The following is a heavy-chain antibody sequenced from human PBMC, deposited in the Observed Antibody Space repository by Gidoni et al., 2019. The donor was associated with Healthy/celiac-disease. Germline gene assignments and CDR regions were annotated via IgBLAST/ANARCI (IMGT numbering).Heavy chain of an antibody. J-gene: IGHJ5*02. D-gene: IGHD2-2*01. CDR2: MNPNSGNT. Sequence: QVQLVQSGAEVKKPGASVKVSCKASGYTFTSYDINWVRQATGQGLEWMGWMNPNSGNTGYAQKFQGRVTMTRNTSISTAYMELSSLRSEDTAVYYCARGECSSTSCHGSRLDNWFDPWGQGTLVTVSS. CDR1: GYTFTSYD. CDR3: ARGECSSTSCHGSRLDNWFDP. V-gene: IGHV1-8*01.